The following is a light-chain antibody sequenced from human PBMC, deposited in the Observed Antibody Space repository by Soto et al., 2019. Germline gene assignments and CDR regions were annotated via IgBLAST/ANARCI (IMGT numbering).Light chain of an antibody. V-gene: IGKV4-1*01. CDR2: WAS. J-gene: IGKJ2*01. CDR3: QQYYSTPKYT. CDR1: QSVLYSSNNKNY. Sequence: DIVMTQYPDSLAVSLGERATINCKSSQSVLYSSNNKNYLAWYQQKPGQPPKLLIYWASTRESGVPDRFSGSGSGTDFTLTISSLQAEDVAVYYCQQYYSTPKYTFGQGTKLEIK.